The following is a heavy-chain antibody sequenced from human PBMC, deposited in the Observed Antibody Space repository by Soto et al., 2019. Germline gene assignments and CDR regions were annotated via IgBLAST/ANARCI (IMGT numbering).Heavy chain of an antibody. CDR2: ITGSGDGT. V-gene: IGHV3-23*01. Sequence: GGSLRLSCTASGFTFRSHGMNWVRQAPGKGLEWVSGITGSGDGTYYADSVKGRFTVSRDNSESTLYLQMNSLRVEDTAMYYCAKDQGYLEFINCGQGTLVTVSS. D-gene: IGHD1-1*01. J-gene: IGHJ4*02. CDR3: AKDQGYLEFIN. CDR1: GFTFRSHG.